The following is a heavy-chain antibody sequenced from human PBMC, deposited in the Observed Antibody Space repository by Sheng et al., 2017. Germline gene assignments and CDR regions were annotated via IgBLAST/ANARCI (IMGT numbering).Heavy chain of an antibody. D-gene: IGHD4-17*01. Sequence: QVQLQQWGAGLLKPFRRPLSLTCAVYGGSFSGYYWSWMRQPPGKGLEWIGEINARGSTNYNPSLKSPSHXISRHVKNHFSLKLSSVTAADAAVYYCARSAMNSVTTFLYWGQGTPGHRLL. CDR1: GGSFSGYY. CDR2: INARGST. J-gene: IGHJ4*02. CDR3: ARSAMNSVTTFLY. V-gene: IGHV4-34*02.